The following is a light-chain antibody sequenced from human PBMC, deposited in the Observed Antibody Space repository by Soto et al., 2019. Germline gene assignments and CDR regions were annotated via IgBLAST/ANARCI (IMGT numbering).Light chain of an antibody. CDR1: QGIRNE. CDR3: LQDYSYPRT. J-gene: IGKJ1*01. V-gene: IGKV1-6*01. CDR2: AAS. Sequence: AIQMTQSPSSLSASIGDRVTITCRASQGIRNELGWYQQKPGKAPILLIYAASSLQSGVPSRFSGSGSGTDFTLTIGSLQPEDFATYYCLQDYSYPRTFGQGTKVEVK.